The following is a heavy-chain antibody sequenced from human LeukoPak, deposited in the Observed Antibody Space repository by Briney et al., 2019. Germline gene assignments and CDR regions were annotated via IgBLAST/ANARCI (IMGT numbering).Heavy chain of an antibody. CDR1: GGSFSGYY. J-gene: IGHJ6*03. D-gene: IGHD4-17*01. V-gene: IGHV4-34*01. CDR3: ARGPYGDYRYYYYYMDV. CDR2: INHSGST. Sequence: PSETLSLTCAVYGGSFSGYYWSWIRQPPGKGLEWIGEINHSGSTNYNPSLKSRDTISVDTSKNQFSLKLSSVTAADTAVYYCARGPYGDYRYYYYYMDVWGKGTTVTVSS.